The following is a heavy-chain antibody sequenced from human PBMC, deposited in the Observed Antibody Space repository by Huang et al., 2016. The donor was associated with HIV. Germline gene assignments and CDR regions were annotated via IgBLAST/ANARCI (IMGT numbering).Heavy chain of an antibody. J-gene: IGHJ4*02. V-gene: IGHV4-39*01. D-gene: IGHD3-22*01. CDR2: MYYSGSP. Sequence: QLQLQESGPGLVKPSDTLSLNCTISGGSIKSRNYYWGWVRQAPGKGLGGIGDMYYSGSPYYNPSLRSRVSLSVDTSKNQVTLKVNAVIAADTAVYYCARRQGSGYYFYFDYWGRGIPVTVSA. CDR1: GGSIKSRNYY. CDR3: ARRQGSGYYFYFDY.